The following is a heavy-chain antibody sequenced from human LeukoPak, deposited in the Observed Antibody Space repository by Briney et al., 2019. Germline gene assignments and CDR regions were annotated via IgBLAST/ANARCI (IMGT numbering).Heavy chain of an antibody. CDR1: GGSFSGYY. V-gene: IGHV4-34*01. CDR3: ASPDSSGYYYDY. D-gene: IGHD3-22*01. Sequence: PSETLSLSCAVYGGSFSGYYWSWIRQPPGKGLEWIGEISDSGSTSYYPAVKRRVTISVGASKKQFCLKLMHGDAAETAVYYCASPDSSGYYYDYWGQGTLVTVSS. J-gene: IGHJ4*02. CDR2: ISDSGST.